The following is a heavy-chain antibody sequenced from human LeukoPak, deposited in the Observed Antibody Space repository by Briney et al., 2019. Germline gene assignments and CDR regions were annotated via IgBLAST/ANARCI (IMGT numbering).Heavy chain of an antibody. Sequence: PGGSLRLSCAASGFTFSSYAMSWVRQAPGKGLEWVSAISGSGGSTYYADSVKGRFTISRDNSKNTLYLQMNSLRAEDMAVYYCAKEEVTMVRGVIKSYYFDYWGQGTLVTVSS. CDR2: ISGSGGST. CDR3: AKEEVTMVRGVIKSYYFDY. V-gene: IGHV3-23*01. D-gene: IGHD3-10*01. J-gene: IGHJ4*02. CDR1: GFTFSSYA.